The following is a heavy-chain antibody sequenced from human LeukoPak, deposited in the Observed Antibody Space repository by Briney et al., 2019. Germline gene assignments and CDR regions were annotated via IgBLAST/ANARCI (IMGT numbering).Heavy chain of an antibody. CDR2: ISSIAPTT. V-gene: IGHV3-23*01. D-gene: IGHD6-19*01. CDR1: GFTFISYA. J-gene: IGHJ4*02. CDR3: AKASIGSDSHY. Sequence: GGGLRLSSAASGFTFISYAMSWVRQAAGKGGECVSAISSIAPTTYSADSVNPLFPISIHHSNTTLYLQMNTLRAEHTSIYYCAKASIGSDSHYWGQGTLFTVSS.